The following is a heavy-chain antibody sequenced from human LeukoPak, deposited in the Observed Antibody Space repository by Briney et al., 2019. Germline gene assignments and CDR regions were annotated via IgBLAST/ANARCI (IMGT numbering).Heavy chain of an antibody. Sequence: WMGIINPSGGSTDYAQKFQGRVTMTRDASTSTVYMELSSLRFEDTAVYYCARGYSRAAFDIWGQGTVVAVSS. J-gene: IGHJ3*02. CDR2: INPSGGST. D-gene: IGHD2-15*01. CDR3: ARGYSRAAFDI. V-gene: IGHV1-46*01.